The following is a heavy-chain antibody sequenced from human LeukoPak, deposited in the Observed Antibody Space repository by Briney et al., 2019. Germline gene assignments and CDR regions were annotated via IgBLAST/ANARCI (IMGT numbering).Heavy chain of an antibody. D-gene: IGHD2-15*01. CDR3: ARDPPSPYCSGGSCHGWFDP. Sequence: SETLSLTCTVSGGSISSGGYYWSWIRQPPGKGLEWIGYIYHSGSTYYNPSLKSRVTISVDRSKNQFSLKLSSVTAADTAVYYCARDPPSPYCSGGSCHGWFDPWGQGTLVTVSS. V-gene: IGHV4-30-2*01. CDR2: IYHSGST. CDR1: GGSISSGGYY. J-gene: IGHJ5*02.